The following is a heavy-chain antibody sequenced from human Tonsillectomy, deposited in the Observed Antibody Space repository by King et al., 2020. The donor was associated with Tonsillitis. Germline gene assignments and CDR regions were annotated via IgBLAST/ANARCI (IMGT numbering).Heavy chain of an antibody. D-gene: IGHD3-22*01. CDR3: ARSVLPLPPFYDSSGYYYEYFQH. CDR1: GYTFTSYY. CDR2: INPSGGST. V-gene: IGHV1-46*01. Sequence: VQLVQSGAEVKKPGASVKVSCKASGYTFTSYYMHWVRQAPGQGLEWMGIINPSGGSTSYAQKFQGRVTMTRDTSTSTVYMELSSLRSEDTAVYYCARSVLPLPPFYDSSGYYYEYFQHWGQGTLVTVSS. J-gene: IGHJ1*01.